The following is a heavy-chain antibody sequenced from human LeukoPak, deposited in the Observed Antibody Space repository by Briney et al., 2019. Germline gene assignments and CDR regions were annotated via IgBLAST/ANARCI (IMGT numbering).Heavy chain of an antibody. D-gene: IGHD5-18*01. CDR3: ARRAPYSYEWSTLDY. CDR2: IYYSGST. Sequence: SETLSLTCTVSGGSISSYYWSWILQPPGKGLEWIGYIYYSGSTNYNPSLKSRVTISVDTSKNQFSLKLSSVTAADTAVYYCARRAPYSYEWSTLDYWGQGTLVTVSS. J-gene: IGHJ4*02. CDR1: GGSISSYY. V-gene: IGHV4-59*08.